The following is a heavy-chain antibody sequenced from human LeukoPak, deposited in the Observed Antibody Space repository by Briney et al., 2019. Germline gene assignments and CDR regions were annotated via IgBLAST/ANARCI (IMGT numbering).Heavy chain of an antibody. J-gene: IGHJ6*03. V-gene: IGHV4-4*09. CDR2: TYTSGST. D-gene: IGHD2-2*02. CDR3: ARSSAIRGYYYYYMDV. CDR1: GGSISSHY. Sequence: SETLSLTCTGSGGSISSHYWSWIRQPPGKGLKWIGYTYTSGSTNYNPSLKSRVTISVDTSKNQFSLKLSSVTAADTAVYYCARSSAIRGYYYYYMDVWGKGTTVTVSS.